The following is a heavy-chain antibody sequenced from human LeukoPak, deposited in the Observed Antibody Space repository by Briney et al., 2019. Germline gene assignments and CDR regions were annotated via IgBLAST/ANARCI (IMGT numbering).Heavy chain of an antibody. Sequence: RRSLRLSCAASGFTFYDYAMHWVRHAPGKGLDWVSGISWNSGSIGYADSVKGRFTISRDNAKNSLYLQMNSLRAEDTALYYCAKEGETYYDILTGYPAGGAFDYWGQGTLVTVSS. J-gene: IGHJ4*02. V-gene: IGHV3-9*01. CDR3: AKEGETYYDILTGYPAGGAFDY. CDR1: GFTFYDYA. CDR2: ISWNSGSI. D-gene: IGHD3-9*01.